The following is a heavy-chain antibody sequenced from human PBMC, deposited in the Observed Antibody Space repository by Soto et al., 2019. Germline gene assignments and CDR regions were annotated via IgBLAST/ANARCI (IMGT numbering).Heavy chain of an antibody. CDR1: GYTFSNYG. Sequence: ASVKLSCKTSGYTFSNYGITWVRQAPRQPLEWLGWISLYSDGTNYAQKFQGRVSMTTDTPTTTAYMELRSLRSDDTAVYYCERVVPGAEAWFGPWGQGTLVT. V-gene: IGHV1-18*01. J-gene: IGHJ5*02. CDR2: ISLYSDGT. CDR3: ERVVPGAEAWFGP. D-gene: IGHD2-2*01.